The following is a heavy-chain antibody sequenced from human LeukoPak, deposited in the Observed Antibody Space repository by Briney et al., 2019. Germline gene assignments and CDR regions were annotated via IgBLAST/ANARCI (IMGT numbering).Heavy chain of an antibody. CDR3: AKRSSGDDY. V-gene: IGHV3-23*01. CDR1: GFTFSSYA. Sequence: GGSLRLSCAASGFTFSSYAMSWVRQAPGKGLEWVSAISGSGGGTYFAGSVKGRFTISRDNAKNTLYLQMNSLRAEDTAVYYCAKRSSGDDYWGQGTLVTVSS. J-gene: IGHJ4*02. D-gene: IGHD6-19*01. CDR2: ISGSGGGT.